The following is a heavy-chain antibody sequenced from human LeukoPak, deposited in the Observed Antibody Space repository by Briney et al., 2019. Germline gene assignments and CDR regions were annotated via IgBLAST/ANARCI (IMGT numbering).Heavy chain of an antibody. Sequence: SQTLSLTCTVSGGSIRSGGYYWSWIRQHPGKGLEWIGYIYYSGSTYYNPSPKSRVTISVDTSENQFSLKLSSVTAADTAVYYSARTYHYDSISYYFDYWGQGTLVTVSS. CDR3: ARTYHYDSISYYFDY. D-gene: IGHD3-22*01. CDR1: GGSIRSGGYY. J-gene: IGHJ4*02. V-gene: IGHV4-31*03. CDR2: IYYSGST.